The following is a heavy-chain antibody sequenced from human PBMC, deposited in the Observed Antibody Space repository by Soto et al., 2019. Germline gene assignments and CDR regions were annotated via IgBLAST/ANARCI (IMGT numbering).Heavy chain of an antibody. CDR2: IYYSGST. Sequence: SETLSLTCPVSGGSISSYYLSWIRQTPGKGLEWIGYIYYSGSTNYNPSLKSRVTISVDTSKNQFSLKLSSVTAADTAVYYCARDTEQWLVRRAFDIWGQGTMVTVSS. V-gene: IGHV4-59*01. D-gene: IGHD6-19*01. J-gene: IGHJ3*02. CDR1: GGSISSYY. CDR3: ARDTEQWLVRRAFDI.